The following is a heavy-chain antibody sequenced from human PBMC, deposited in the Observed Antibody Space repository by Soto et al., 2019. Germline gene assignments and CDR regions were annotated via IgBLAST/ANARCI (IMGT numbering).Heavy chain of an antibody. J-gene: IGHJ6*02. CDR3: TRDTGVVAYGSATNGMAV. CDR1: GYRFTTYG. V-gene: IGHV1-18*01. Sequence: QVQLVPSGVEVKKPGASVAVSCTASGYRFTTYGLSWVRQAPGRGLEWIGWISTWTGDRIYAQKIQGRVTMTTDTSTTTAKMELRRLTSDDTAVYYWTRDTGVVAYGSATNGMAVWGQRTTVTAPS. CDR2: ISTWTGDR. D-gene: IGHD3-10*01.